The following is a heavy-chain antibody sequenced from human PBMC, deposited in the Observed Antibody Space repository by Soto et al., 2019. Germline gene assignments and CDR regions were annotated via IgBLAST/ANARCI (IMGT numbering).Heavy chain of an antibody. Sequence: EVQLLESGGGLEQPGGSLRLSCAASGFTFGSYAMSWVRQTPGKGLEWVSNLSGSGDSTYYADSVKGRFTISRDNAKNTLYLHMNSLRAEDTAVYYCATGGNFYFYYMDVWGKGTTVTVSS. V-gene: IGHV3-23*01. CDR1: GFTFGSYA. J-gene: IGHJ6*03. D-gene: IGHD3-10*01. CDR2: LSGSGDST. CDR3: ATGGNFYFYYMDV.